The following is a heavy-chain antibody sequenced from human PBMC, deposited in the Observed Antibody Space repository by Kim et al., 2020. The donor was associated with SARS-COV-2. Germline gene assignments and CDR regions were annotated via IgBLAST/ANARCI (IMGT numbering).Heavy chain of an antibody. CDR1: GGTFSSYA. J-gene: IGHJ4*02. D-gene: IGHD3-10*01. CDR3: AREDPYYGSGSLRSHYFDY. CDR2: IIPIFGTA. V-gene: IGHV1-69*13. Sequence: SVKVSCKASGGTFSSYAISWVRQAPGQGLEWMGGIIPIFGTANYAQKFQGRVTITADESTSTAYMELSSLRSEDTAVYYCAREDPYYGSGSLRSHYFDYWGQGTLVTVSS.